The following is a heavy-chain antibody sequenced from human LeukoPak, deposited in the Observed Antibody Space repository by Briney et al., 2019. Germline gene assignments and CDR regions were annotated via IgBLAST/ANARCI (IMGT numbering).Heavy chain of an antibody. V-gene: IGHV4/OR15-8*01. Sequence: SETLSLTCAVSGASIASHSWWSWVRPPPGKGLEWIGEVYHSRGANYKPSLKSRVTISVDTSRNHFSLKLTSVTAADTAVYFCAYNRNFALDNWGQGTLVTVSS. CDR2: VYHSRGA. J-gene: IGHJ4*01. CDR1: GASIASHSW. CDR3: AYNRNFALDN. D-gene: IGHD1-14*01.